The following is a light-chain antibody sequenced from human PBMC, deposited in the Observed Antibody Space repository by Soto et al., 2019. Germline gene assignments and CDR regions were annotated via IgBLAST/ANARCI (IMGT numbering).Light chain of an antibody. CDR2: GAS. J-gene: IGKJ5*01. CDR1: QSISSN. CDR3: QQYDIWPPIT. V-gene: IGKV3-15*01. Sequence: EVVMTQSPATLSVSPGERATLSCRASQSISSNLAWYQHKPGQAPRLLIYGASTRATGIPARFSGSGSGTEFTLAISSLQSEAFAVYFCQQYDIWPPITFGQGTRLEIK.